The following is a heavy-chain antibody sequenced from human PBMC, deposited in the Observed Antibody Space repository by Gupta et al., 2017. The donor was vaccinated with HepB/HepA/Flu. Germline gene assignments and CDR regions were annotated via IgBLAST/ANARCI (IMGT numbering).Heavy chain of an antibody. CDR3: ARHGHHDYGDPQAGFDP. D-gene: IGHD4-17*01. Sequence: QLQLQESGPGLVKPSETLSLTCTVSGGSISSSSYYWGWIRQPPGKGLEWIGSIYYSGSTYYNPSLKSRVTISVDTSKNQFSLKLSSVTAADTAVYYCARHGHHDYGDPQAGFDPWGQGTLVTVS. V-gene: IGHV4-39*01. CDR2: IYYSGST. CDR1: GGSISSSSYY. J-gene: IGHJ5*02.